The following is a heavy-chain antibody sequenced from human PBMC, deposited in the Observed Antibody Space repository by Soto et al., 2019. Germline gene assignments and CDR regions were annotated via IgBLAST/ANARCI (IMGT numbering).Heavy chain of an antibody. J-gene: IGHJ4*02. CDR2: IIPIFGTA. CDR3: ARTASDSSGYSY. D-gene: IGHD3-22*01. CDR1: GGTFSSYA. Sequence: ASVKVSCRASGGTFSSYAISWVRQAPGQGLEWMGGIIPIFGTANYAQKFQGRVTITADESTSTAYMELSSLRSEDTAVYYCARTASDSSGYSYWGQGTLVTVSS. V-gene: IGHV1-69*13.